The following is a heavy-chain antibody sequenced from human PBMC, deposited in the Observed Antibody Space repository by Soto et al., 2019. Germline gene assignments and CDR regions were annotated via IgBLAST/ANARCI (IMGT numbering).Heavy chain of an antibody. V-gene: IGHV3-43*02. J-gene: IGHJ6*02. CDR3: AKDGGYSYGYYYYYYGMDV. CDR1: GFTFDDYA. CDR2: ISGDGGST. Sequence: GGSLRLSCAASGFTFDDYAMHWVRQAPGKGLEWVSLISGDGGSTYYADSVKGRFTISRDNNNNSLYLQMNSLRTEDSAFYYCAKDGGYSYGYYYYYYGMDVWGQGTTVTVSS. D-gene: IGHD5-18*01.